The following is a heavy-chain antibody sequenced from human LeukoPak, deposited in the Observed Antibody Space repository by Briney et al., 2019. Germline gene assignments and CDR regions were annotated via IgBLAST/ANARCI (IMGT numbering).Heavy chain of an antibody. J-gene: IGHJ2*01. V-gene: IGHV1-69*02. CDR2: IIPIFGIE. D-gene: IGHD3-3*02. CDR3: ARCALVRLKDGWYCDL. Sequence: SVKVSCKASGGTFSRYSISWVRQAPGQGLEWMGRIIPIFGIENYAQKFQGRVTISADKSMSTAYMELSSLRSEDTAVYFCARCALVRLKDGWYCDLWGRGTLVTVSS. CDR1: GGTFSRYS.